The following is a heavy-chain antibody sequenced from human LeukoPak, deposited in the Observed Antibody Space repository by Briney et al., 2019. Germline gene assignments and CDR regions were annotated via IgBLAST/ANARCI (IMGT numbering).Heavy chain of an antibody. V-gene: IGHV3-15*01. CDR1: GFTFSNAW. CDR2: IKSKTDGGTT. J-gene: IGHJ6*02. Sequence: GGSLRLSCAASGFTFSNAWMSWVRQAPGKGLEWVGRIKSKTDGGTTDYAAPVKGRFTISRDDSTNTLYLQMNSLKTKDTAVYYCTTGSSGYYYYYYYGMDVWGQGTTVTVSS. CDR3: TTGSSGYYYYYYYGMDV. D-gene: IGHD3-22*01.